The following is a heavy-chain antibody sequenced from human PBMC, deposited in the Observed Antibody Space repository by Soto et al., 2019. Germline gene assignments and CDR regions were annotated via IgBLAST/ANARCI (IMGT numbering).Heavy chain of an antibody. CDR1: GFTFSNAW. CDR3: TTDRAGSSWYHGY. D-gene: IGHD6-13*01. J-gene: IGHJ4*02. V-gene: IGHV3-15*07. CDR2: IKSKTDGGTT. Sequence: GGSLRLSCAASGFTFSNAWMNWVRQAPGKGLEWVGRIKSKTDGGTTDYAAPVKGRFTISRDDSKNTLHLQMNSLKTEDTAVYYCTTDRAGSSWYHGYWRQGTLVTVSS.